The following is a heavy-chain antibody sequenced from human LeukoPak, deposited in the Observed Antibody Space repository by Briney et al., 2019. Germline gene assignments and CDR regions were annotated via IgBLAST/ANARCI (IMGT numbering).Heavy chain of an antibody. Sequence: PGGSLRLSSVLSGVSFTKACVSWAPPAPGKGLEWVGRLNSRTDGETTDYAAPVKGRFSISRDDSKTTVFLQMNSLKIEDTAVYYCTTMFNVVMGDLFDYWGQGTLVTVSS. V-gene: IGHV3-15*01. CDR2: LNSRTDGETT. CDR3: TTMFNVVMGDLFDY. D-gene: IGHD3-16*01. J-gene: IGHJ4*02. CDR1: GVSFTKAC.